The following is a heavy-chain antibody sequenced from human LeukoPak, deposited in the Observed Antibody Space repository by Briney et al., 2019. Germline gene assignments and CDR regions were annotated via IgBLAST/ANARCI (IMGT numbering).Heavy chain of an antibody. CDR3: AGRSVVPAATGYYYGMDV. V-gene: IGHV4-39*01. J-gene: IGHJ6*02. CDR2: ICYSGST. Sequence: SETLSLTCTVSGGSISSSSYYWGWIRQPPGKGLEWIGSICYSGSTYYNPSLKSRVTISVDTSKNQFSLKLSSVTAADTAVYYCAGRSVVPAATGYYYGMDVWGQGTTVTVSS. CDR1: GGSISSSSYY. D-gene: IGHD2-2*01.